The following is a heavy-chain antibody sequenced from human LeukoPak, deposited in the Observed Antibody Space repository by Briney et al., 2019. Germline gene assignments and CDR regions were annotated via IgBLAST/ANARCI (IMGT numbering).Heavy chain of an antibody. V-gene: IGHV4-30-4*01. CDR3: ARPYYYDSRIDP. CDR2: MYYSGST. CDR1: GGSISSGDYY. D-gene: IGHD3-22*01. J-gene: IGHJ5*02. Sequence: SETLSLTCTVSGGSISSGDYYWSWIRQPPGKGLEWIAYMYYSGSTYYNPSLKSRVTMSADTSKSQLSLKLSSVTAADTAVYYCARPYYYDSRIDPWGQGILVTVPS.